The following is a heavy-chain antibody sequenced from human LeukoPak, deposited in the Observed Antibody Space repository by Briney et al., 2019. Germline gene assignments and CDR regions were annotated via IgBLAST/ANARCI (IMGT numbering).Heavy chain of an antibody. Sequence: PGGSLRLSCAASGFTFSSSWMTWVRQAPGRGLEWVANIKQDGSQKYYVDSVKGRFTISRDNAKNSLYLQMNSLRVEDTAVYSCASGSGYHGYWGQGTLVTVSS. D-gene: IGHD2-15*01. V-gene: IGHV3-7*01. J-gene: IGHJ4*02. CDR2: IKQDGSQK. CDR3: ASGSGYHGY. CDR1: GFTFSSSW.